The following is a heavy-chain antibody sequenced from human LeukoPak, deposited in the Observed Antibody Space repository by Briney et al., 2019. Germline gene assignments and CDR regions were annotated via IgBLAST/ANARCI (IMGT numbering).Heavy chain of an antibody. J-gene: IGHJ6*04. CDR1: GFTFTSSA. Sequence: SVKVSCKASGFTFTSSAVQWARQARGQRLEWIGWIVVGSGNTNYAQKFQERVTITRDMSTSTAYMELSSLRSEDTAVYYCAADQQLEVYYGMDVWGKGTTVTVSS. D-gene: IGHD6-13*01. CDR2: IVVGSGNT. V-gene: IGHV1-58*01. CDR3: AADQQLEVYYGMDV.